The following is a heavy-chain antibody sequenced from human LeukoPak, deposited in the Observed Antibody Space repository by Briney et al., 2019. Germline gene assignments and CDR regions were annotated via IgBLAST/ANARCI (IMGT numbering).Heavy chain of an antibody. V-gene: IGHV1-3*01. CDR3: ARGYRYFDY. CDR1: GGTFSSYA. J-gene: IGHJ4*02. D-gene: IGHD1-1*01. CDR2: INAGNGNT. Sequence: ASVKVSCKASGGTFSSYAISWVRQAPGQRLEWMGWINAGNGNTKYSQKFQGRVTITRDTSASTAYMGLSSLRSEDTAVYYCARGYRYFDYWGQGTLVTVSS.